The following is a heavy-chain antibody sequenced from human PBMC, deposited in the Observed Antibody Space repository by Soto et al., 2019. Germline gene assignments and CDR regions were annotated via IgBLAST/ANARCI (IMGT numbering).Heavy chain of an antibody. J-gene: IGHJ2*01. CDR1: GYTFASYA. CDR3: ARAPSWWYFDL. Sequence: QVQLVQSGAEEKKPGASVKVSCKASGYTFASYAMHWVRQAPGQRLEWMGWINAGNGNTKYSQKFQGRVTITRDTSASTAYMELSSLRSEDTAVYYCARAPSWWYFDLWGRGTLVTVSS. V-gene: IGHV1-3*05. CDR2: INAGNGNT.